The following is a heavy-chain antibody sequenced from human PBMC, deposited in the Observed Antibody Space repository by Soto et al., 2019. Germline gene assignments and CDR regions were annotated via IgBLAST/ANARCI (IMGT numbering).Heavy chain of an antibody. J-gene: IGHJ4*02. CDR2: ISSRGDIT. V-gene: IGHV3-23*01. CDR1: GFTFKNYD. D-gene: IGHD3-22*01. CDR3: AREDTYYYDSSGSPDY. Sequence: GGSLRLSCAASGFTFKNYDMSWVRQAPGKGLEWISSISSRGDITFYADSVKGRFTISRDNSKNTLYLQMNSLRAEDTAVYYCAREDTYYYDSSGSPDYWGQGTLVTVSS.